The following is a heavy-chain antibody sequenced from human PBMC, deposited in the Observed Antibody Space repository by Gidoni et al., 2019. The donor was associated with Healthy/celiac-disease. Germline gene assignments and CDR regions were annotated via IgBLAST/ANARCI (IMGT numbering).Heavy chain of an antibody. CDR3: ARQGGSDNWFDP. J-gene: IGHJ5*02. CDR1: GYSFTCYW. V-gene: IGHV5-10-1*01. CDR2: IDPSDSYT. D-gene: IGHD1-26*01. Sequence: EVQLVQSGAEVKKPGESPRISCKGSGYSFTCYWMRWVRQMPGKGLEWMGRIDPSDSYTNYSPSFQGHVTISADKSISTAYLQWSSLKASDTAMYYCARQGGSDNWFDPWGQGTLVTVSS.